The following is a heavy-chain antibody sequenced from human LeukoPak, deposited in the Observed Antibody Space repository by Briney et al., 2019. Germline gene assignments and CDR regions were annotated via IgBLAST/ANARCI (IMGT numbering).Heavy chain of an antibody. J-gene: IGHJ6*03. V-gene: IGHV1-18*01. Sequence: GASVKVSCKASGYTFTSYGTSWVRQAPGQGLEWMGWISAYNGNTNYAQKFQGRVTMTRDTSISTAYMELSRLRSDDTAVYYCARRYSSSWSGVYYYYYMDVWGKGTTVTVSS. CDR1: GYTFTSYG. D-gene: IGHD6-13*01. CDR2: ISAYNGNT. CDR3: ARRYSSSWSGVYYYYYMDV.